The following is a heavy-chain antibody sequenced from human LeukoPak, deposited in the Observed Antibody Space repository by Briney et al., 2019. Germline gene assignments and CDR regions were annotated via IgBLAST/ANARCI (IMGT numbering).Heavy chain of an antibody. J-gene: IGHJ4*02. V-gene: IGHV3-30-3*01. CDR3: ARDPVLGAPDYLDY. CDR1: GFPFTDYV. CDR2: TSADESIK. D-gene: IGHD1-26*01. Sequence: PGRSLRLSCTVSGFPFTDYVIHWVRQAPGKGLEWVAVTSADESIKIYNDSVRGRFTISSDNSKNIQYLQMNSVRVEDTAVYYCARDPVLGAPDYLDYWGRGTLVTVSS.